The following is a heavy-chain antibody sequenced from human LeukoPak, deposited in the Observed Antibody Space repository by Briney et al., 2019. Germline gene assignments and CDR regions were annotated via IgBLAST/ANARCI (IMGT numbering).Heavy chain of an antibody. J-gene: IGHJ4*02. Sequence: GGSLRLSCAASGFTFSSYEMNWVRQAPGKGLEWVSYISSSSSYIYYADSLKGRFTISRDNAKNSLYLQMNSLRAEDTAVYYCARDPGGNTYGRYFDYWGQGTLVTVSS. CDR1: GFTFSSYE. CDR2: ISSSSSYI. V-gene: IGHV3-21*05. CDR3: ARDPGGNTYGRYFDY. D-gene: IGHD5-18*01.